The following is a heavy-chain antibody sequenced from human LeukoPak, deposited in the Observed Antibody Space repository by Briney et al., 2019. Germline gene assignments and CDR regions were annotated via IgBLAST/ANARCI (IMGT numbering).Heavy chain of an antibody. V-gene: IGHV4-4*07. CDR2: IYTSGST. J-gene: IGHJ4*02. CDR1: GGSVSSYP. D-gene: IGHD4-11*01. CDR3: ASYSNYYFDY. Sequence: SETLSLNCTVSGGSVSSYPWSWIRQPAGKGLEWIGRIYTSGSTNYNPSLKSRVTVSVDTSKNQFSLKLSSVTAADTAVYYCASYSNYYFDYWGQGTLVTVSS.